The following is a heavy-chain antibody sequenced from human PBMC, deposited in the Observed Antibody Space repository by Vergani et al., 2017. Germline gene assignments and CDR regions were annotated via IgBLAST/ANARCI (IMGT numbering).Heavy chain of an antibody. V-gene: IGHV3-15*05. CDR1: GFTFSSAW. CDR2: IRPKTDGETT. CDR3: AKDDGDYYDMDV. J-gene: IGHJ6*03. D-gene: IGHD3-16*01. Sequence: VQLVESGGGVVQPGTSLRLSCTTSGFTFSSAWMSWVRQAPGKGLEWVARIRPKTDGETTDYAAPVKGRFTISRDNAKNSLYLQMNSLRPEDTALYYCAKDDGDYYDMDVWGKGTTVTVSS.